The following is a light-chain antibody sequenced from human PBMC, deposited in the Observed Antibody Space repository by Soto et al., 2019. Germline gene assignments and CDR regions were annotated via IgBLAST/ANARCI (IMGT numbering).Light chain of an antibody. CDR1: QSIKTY. Sequence: DIQMTQSPSSLSASVGDRVTITCRASQSIKTYLTWLQQKPGKAPKLLIYGASSLQGGVPLRFSGSGSGRDFSLTISSLQPEDFATYYCQQSYSTPRTFGQGTKVEF. CDR3: QQSYSTPRT. J-gene: IGKJ1*01. CDR2: GAS. V-gene: IGKV1-39*01.